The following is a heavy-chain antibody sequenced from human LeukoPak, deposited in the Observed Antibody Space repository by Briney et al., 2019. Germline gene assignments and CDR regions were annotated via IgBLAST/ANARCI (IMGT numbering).Heavy chain of an antibody. CDR1: GFTFSSYW. CDR2: IKQDGSEK. D-gene: IGHD3-3*01. V-gene: IGHV3-7*01. CDR3: ARESYDFWSGYYNNWFDP. J-gene: IGHJ5*02. Sequence: PGGSLRLSCAASGFTFSSYWMSWVRQAPGKGLEWAANIKQDGSEKYYVDSVKGRFTISRDNAKNSLYLQMNSLRAEDTAVYYCARESYDFWSGYYNNWFDPWGQGTLVTVSS.